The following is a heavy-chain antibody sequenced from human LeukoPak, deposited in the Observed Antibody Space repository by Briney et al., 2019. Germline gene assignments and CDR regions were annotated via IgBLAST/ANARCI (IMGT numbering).Heavy chain of an antibody. D-gene: IGHD6-19*01. CDR3: ARASGSAIGEQWLLQRFEYDY. CDR1: GFTFSSYS. Sequence: RGGSLRLSCAASGFTFSSYSMNWVRQATGKGLEWVSSISSSSSYIYYADSVKGRFTISRDNAKNSLYLQMNSLRAQDTAVYYCARASGSAIGEQWLLQRFEYDYWGQGTLDTVSS. V-gene: IGHV3-21*01. CDR2: ISSSSSYI. J-gene: IGHJ4*02.